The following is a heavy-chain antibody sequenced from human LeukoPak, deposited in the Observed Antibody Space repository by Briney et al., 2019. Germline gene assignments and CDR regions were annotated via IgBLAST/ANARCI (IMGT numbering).Heavy chain of an antibody. CDR2: FDPEDGET. CDR1: GYTLTELS. J-gene: IGHJ4*02. V-gene: IGHV1-24*01. CDR3: ATDPILTESSFLLDY. D-gene: IGHD3-9*01. Sequence: GASVKVSCKVSGYTLTELSMHWVRQAPGKGLEWMGGFDPEDGETIYAQKFQGRVTMTEDTSTDTAYMELSSLRSEDTAVYYCATDPILTESSFLLDYWGQGTLVTGPS.